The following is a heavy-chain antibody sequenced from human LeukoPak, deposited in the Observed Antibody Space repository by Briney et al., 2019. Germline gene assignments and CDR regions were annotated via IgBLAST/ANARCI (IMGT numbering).Heavy chain of an antibody. Sequence: SETLSLTCTVYGGSISSSSYYWGWIRQPPGKGLEWIGSIYYSGSTYYNPSLKSRVTISVDTSKNQFSLKLSSVTAADTAVYYCARGNWNDVVGYYFDYWGQGTLVTVSS. CDR1: GGSISSSSYY. CDR3: ARGNWNDVVGYYFDY. V-gene: IGHV4-39*07. CDR2: IYYSGST. J-gene: IGHJ4*02. D-gene: IGHD1-1*01.